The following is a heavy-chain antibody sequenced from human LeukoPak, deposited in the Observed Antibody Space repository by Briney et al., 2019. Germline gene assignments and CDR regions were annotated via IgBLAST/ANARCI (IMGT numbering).Heavy chain of an antibody. Sequence: GGSLRLSCAASGFSFSAYWMHWVRQAPGKGLVWVSRINSDGSSTNYADSVKGRFTISRDNSKNTLYLQMNSLRAEDTAVYYCAKYLTVTTPVHMDVWGKGTTVTISS. D-gene: IGHD4-17*01. CDR2: INSDGSST. CDR1: GFSFSAYW. CDR3: AKYLTVTTPVHMDV. J-gene: IGHJ6*03. V-gene: IGHV3-74*01.